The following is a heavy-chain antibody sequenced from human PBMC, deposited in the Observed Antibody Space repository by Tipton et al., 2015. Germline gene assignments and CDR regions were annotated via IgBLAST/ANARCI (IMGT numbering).Heavy chain of an antibody. J-gene: IGHJ4*02. CDR3: AREGSSWYFGVY. V-gene: IGHV3-9*01. CDR2: ISWNSRYI. Sequence: SLRLSCAASGFTFDDYAMHWVRQVPGKGLDWVSSISWNSRYIGYADSVKGRFTISRDNARNSLYLEMNGLKPEDTAFYYCAREGSSWYFGVYWGQGTLVSVSS. CDR1: GFTFDDYA. D-gene: IGHD6-13*01.